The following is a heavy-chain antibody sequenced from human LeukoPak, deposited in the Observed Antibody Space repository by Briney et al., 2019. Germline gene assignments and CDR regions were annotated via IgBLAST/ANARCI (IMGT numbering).Heavy chain of an antibody. CDR3: PREEPRTKVPEGMDV. CDR2: IYYSGTT. D-gene: IGHD4/OR15-4a*01. V-gene: IGHV4-59*01. Sequence: SETLSPTCTVSGGSISHYYWSWIRQPPGKGLEWIGYIYYSGTTNYNPSLKSRVTISVDTSKNQFSLKLISVTAADTAVYYCPREEPRTKVPEGMDVWGQGTTVTVSS. J-gene: IGHJ6*02. CDR1: GGSISHYY.